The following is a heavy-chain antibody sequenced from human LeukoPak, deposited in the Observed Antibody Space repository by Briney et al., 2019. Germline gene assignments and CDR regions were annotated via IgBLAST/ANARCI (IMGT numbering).Heavy chain of an antibody. CDR3: AREGSYCVGGDCSSFDF. CDR1: GYRFISNY. V-gene: IGHV1-2*02. J-gene: IGHJ4*02. D-gene: IGHD2-21*02. Sequence: GASVKVSWKASGYRFISNYIQWVRQAPGLGPEWMGWMHPGNGNTRYAEKFQGRVTMTRDTSINTAYMDLSSLRSDDTAVYYCAREGSYCVGGDCSSFDFWGQGTLITVSS. CDR2: MHPGNGNT.